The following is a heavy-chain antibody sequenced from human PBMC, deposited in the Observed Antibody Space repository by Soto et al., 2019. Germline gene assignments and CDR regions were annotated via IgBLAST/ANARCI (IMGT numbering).Heavy chain of an antibody. J-gene: IGHJ2*01. CDR3: AADPPVGDYVGFYDWYFDL. CDR1: GFTFTSSA. CDR2: IVVGSGNT. V-gene: IGHV1-58*01. D-gene: IGHD4-17*01. Sequence: QMQLVQSGPEVKKPGTSVKVSCKASGFTFTSSAVQWVRQARGQRLEWIGWIVVGSGNTNYAQKFQERVTITRDMSTSTAYMELSSLRSEDTAVYYCAADPPVGDYVGFYDWYFDLWGRGTLVTVSS.